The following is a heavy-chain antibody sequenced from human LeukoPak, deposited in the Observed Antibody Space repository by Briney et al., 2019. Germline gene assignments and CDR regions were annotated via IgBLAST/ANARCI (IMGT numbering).Heavy chain of an antibody. D-gene: IGHD5-24*01. CDR1: GYALSESS. Sequence: ASVKVSCKVSGYALSESSIHWVRQTPGEGFEWMGGFDIEDVETAYAQKFRGRVTMTEDTSTDTAYMELINLRSDDTAVYFCVSDRSDGGFPESNGYPTFDLWGRGTLVTVSS. V-gene: IGHV1-24*01. J-gene: IGHJ2*01. CDR3: VSDRSDGGFPESNGYPTFDL. CDR2: FDIEDVET.